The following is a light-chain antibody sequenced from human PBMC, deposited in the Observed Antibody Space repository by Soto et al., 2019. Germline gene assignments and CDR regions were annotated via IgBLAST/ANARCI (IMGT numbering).Light chain of an antibody. Sequence: DIQMTQSPSSLSASVGDRVTITCRASQTISNYLNWYQKKPGKAPKLLIYAASSLQRGVLSRFSGSGSGTDFTLTIGSLQPEDFATYYCQQSYSPPPITFGQGTRLEIK. J-gene: IGKJ5*01. V-gene: IGKV1-39*01. CDR2: AAS. CDR3: QQSYSPPPIT. CDR1: QTISNY.